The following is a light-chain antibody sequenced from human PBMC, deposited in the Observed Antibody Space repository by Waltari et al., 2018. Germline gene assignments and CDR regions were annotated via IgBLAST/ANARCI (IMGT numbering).Light chain of an antibody. CDR2: DVG. V-gene: IGLV2-14*03. Sequence: QSALTQPASVSGSPGQSITISCTGISSDVGGYNYVSWYQQHPGKAPEVMIYDVGYRPSGVSSLFSGSKSGNTASLTISGLQAEDEADYYCTSYASSSTLVFGGGTKLTVL. J-gene: IGLJ2*01. CDR3: TSYASSSTLV. CDR1: SSDVGGYNY.